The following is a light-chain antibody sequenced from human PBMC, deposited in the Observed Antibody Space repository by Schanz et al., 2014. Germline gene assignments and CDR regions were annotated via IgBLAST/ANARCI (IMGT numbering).Light chain of an antibody. CDR2: DAS. V-gene: IGKV3-20*01. J-gene: IGKJ2*01. Sequence: EIVLTQSPGTLSLSPGERATLSCRASQRVISAYLVWYQQKPGQAPRLLIHDASTRATGIPDRFSGSGSETDFTLTISRLEPGDFAVFYCQQYGSSASTFGQGTKVEIE. CDR1: QRVISAY. CDR3: QQYGSSAST.